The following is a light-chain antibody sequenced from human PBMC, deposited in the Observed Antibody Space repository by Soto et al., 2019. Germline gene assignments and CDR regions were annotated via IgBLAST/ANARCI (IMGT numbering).Light chain of an antibody. CDR3: QQYSRVYT. J-gene: IGKJ2*01. V-gene: IGKV1-5*03. CDR2: KAS. Sequence: DIPMTQSPSTLSASVGDRVTITCRASQSISSWLAWYQQKPGKAPKLLIYKASSLESGVPSRFSGSGSGTEFTLTISSLQPDDFATYYCQQYSRVYTFGQGTKLEIK. CDR1: QSISSW.